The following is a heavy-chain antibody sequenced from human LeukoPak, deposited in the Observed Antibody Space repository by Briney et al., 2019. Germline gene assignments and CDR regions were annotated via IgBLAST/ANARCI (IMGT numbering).Heavy chain of an antibody. CDR3: AKDGTSGPFDY. CDR1: GFTFSSCA. D-gene: IGHD1-26*01. Sequence: GGSLRLSCAASGFTFSSCAMHWVRQAPGKGLEWVAVISYDGSNKYYADSVKGRFTISRDNSKNTLYLQMNSLRAEDTAVYYCAKDGTSGPFDYWGQGTLVTVSS. J-gene: IGHJ4*02. V-gene: IGHV3-30*04. CDR2: ISYDGSNK.